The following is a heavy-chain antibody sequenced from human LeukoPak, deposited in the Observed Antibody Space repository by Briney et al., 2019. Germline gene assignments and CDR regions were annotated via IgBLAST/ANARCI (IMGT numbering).Heavy chain of an antibody. D-gene: IGHD6-19*01. CDR3: ARDSSGDY. CDR2: INPNSGGT. V-gene: IGHV1-2*02. J-gene: IGHJ4*02. CDR1: GYTFTGYY. Sequence: ASVKVSCKASGYTFTGYYIQWVRQAPGQGLEWMGWINPNSGGTNYAQKFQGRVTMTRDTSITTGYMELSGLRSDDTAVYYCARDSSGDYWGPGNPGHRLL.